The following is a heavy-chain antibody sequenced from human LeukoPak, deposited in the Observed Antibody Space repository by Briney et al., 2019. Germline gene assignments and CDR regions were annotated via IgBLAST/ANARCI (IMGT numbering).Heavy chain of an antibody. CDR3: AKDPLWFGELTRYYFDY. CDR2: ISSSSSYI. J-gene: IGHJ4*02. V-gene: IGHV3-21*01. CDR1: GFTFSSYS. Sequence: GGSLRLSCAASGFTFSSYSMNWVRQAPGKGLEWVSSISSSSSYIYYAEFVKGRFTISRDSSKNTVYLQMNSLRAEDTAVYYCAKDPLWFGELTRYYFDYWGQGTLVTVSS. D-gene: IGHD3-10*01.